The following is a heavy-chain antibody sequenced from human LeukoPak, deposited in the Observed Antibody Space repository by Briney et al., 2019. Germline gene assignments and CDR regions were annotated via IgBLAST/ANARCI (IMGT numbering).Heavy chain of an antibody. Sequence: GGSLRLSCAASGSTFSSYWMHWIRQGPGKGLVWVSRIDSDGSSTSYADSVKGRFTISRDNAKNTLYLQMNSLRAEDTAVYYCARSYYDILTGYWVDDTFDIWGQGTEVTVSS. CDR3: ARSYYDILTGYWVDDTFDI. CDR1: GSTFSSYW. J-gene: IGHJ3*02. V-gene: IGHV3-74*01. D-gene: IGHD3-9*01. CDR2: IDSDGSST.